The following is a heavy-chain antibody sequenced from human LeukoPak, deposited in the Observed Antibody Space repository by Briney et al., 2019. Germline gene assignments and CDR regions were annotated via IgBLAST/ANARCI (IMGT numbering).Heavy chain of an antibody. V-gene: IGHV1-3*01. CDR3: ARVKVRITIFGVVSEGYYGMDV. D-gene: IGHD3-3*01. CDR1: GYTFTSYA. Sequence: ASVKVSCKASGYTFTSYAMHWVRQAPGQRLEWMGWINAGNGNTKYSQKFQGRVTITRDTSASTAYMELSSLRSEDTAVYYCARVKVRITIFGVVSEGYYGMDVWGQGTTVTVSS. CDR2: INAGNGNT. J-gene: IGHJ6*02.